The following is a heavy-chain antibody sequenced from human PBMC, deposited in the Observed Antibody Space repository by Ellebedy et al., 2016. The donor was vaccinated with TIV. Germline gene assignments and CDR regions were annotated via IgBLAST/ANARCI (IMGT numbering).Heavy chain of an antibody. D-gene: IGHD2-2*01. CDR3: AREVVLVPAANAPGWFDP. CDR2: INPNSGGT. CDR1: GYTFTGYN. V-gene: IGHV1-2*02. J-gene: IGHJ5*02. Sequence: AASVKVSCKASGYTFTGYNMHWVRQAPGQGLEWMGWINPNSGGTNYSQKFQGRVTMTRDTSISTAYMELRRLRSDDTAVYYCAREVVLVPAANAPGWFDPWGQGTLVTVSS.